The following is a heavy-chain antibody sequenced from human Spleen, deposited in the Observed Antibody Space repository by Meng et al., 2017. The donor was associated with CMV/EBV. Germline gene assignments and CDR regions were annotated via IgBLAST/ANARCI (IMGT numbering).Heavy chain of an antibody. CDR2: ISSSSSYI. V-gene: IGHV3-21*01. CDR1: GFTFSSYS. D-gene: IGHD6-6*01. CDR3: ARSAYSSSSDFDY. Sequence: GESLKISCAASGFTFSSYSMNWVRQAPGKGLEWVSSISSSSSYIYYADSVKGRFTISRDNAKNSLYLQMNSLRAEDTAVYYCARSAYSSSSDFDYWGQGTLVTVS. J-gene: IGHJ4*02.